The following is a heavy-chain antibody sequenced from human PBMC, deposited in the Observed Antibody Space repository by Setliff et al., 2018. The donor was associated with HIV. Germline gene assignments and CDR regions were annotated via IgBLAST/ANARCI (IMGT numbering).Heavy chain of an antibody. D-gene: IGHD4-17*01. CDR1: GYTFIGNY. V-gene: IGHV1-3*01. Sequence: ASVKVSCKASGYTFIGNYIHWVRQAPGQGLEWVGWINAGTGNTKYSQNFQGRVTFSRDTSASTAYMELSSLRSEDTAVYYCARTVNDYGDYYFDYWGQGTLVTVSS. J-gene: IGHJ4*02. CDR3: ARTVNDYGDYYFDY. CDR2: INAGTGNT.